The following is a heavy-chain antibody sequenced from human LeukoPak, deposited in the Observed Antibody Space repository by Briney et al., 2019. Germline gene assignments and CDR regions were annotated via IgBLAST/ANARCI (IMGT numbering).Heavy chain of an antibody. CDR1: GYTFTSYD. J-gene: IGHJ5*02. D-gene: IGHD2/OR15-2a*01. CDR2: MNPNRGNT. V-gene: IGHV1-8*01. CDR3: ARGRSSPFGWFDP. Sequence: VASVKVSCKASGYTFTSYDINWVRQATGQGLEWMGWMNPNRGNTGYAQKFQGRVTMTRNTSISTAYMELSSLRSEDTAVYYCARGRSSPFGWFDPWGQGTLVTVSS.